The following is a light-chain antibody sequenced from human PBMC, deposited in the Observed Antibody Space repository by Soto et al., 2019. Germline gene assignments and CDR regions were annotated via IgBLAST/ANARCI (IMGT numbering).Light chain of an antibody. Sequence: IVLTHSPVTLSLSPWEIATLSCRASQNISSYLIWYQQKPGQAPRLLMYGASTRATGIPARFSGSGSGTEFTLTISSLQSEDFAVYYCQQYGSSGTFGQGTKVDI. CDR1: QNISSY. J-gene: IGKJ1*01. CDR2: GAS. CDR3: QQYGSSGT. V-gene: IGKV3-15*01.